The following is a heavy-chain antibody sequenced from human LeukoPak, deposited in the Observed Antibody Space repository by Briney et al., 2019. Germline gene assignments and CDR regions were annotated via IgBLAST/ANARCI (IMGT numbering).Heavy chain of an antibody. CDR1: GGTFSSYA. CDR3: ARDVGYQLLYSWFDP. D-gene: IGHD2-2*02. CDR2: IIPIFGTA. V-gene: IGHV1-69*13. Sequence: ASVKVSCKASGGTFSSYAISWVRQAPGQGLEWMGGIIPIFGTANYAQKFQGRVTITADESTSTAYMELSSLRSEDTAVYYCARDVGYQLLYSWFDPWGQGTLVTVSS. J-gene: IGHJ5*02.